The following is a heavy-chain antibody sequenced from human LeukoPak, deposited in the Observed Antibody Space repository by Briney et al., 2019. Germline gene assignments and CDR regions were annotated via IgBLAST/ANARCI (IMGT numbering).Heavy chain of an antibody. D-gene: IGHD3-9*01. Sequence: PSETLSLTCAVYGGSFSGYYWSWIRQPPGKGLEWIGEINHSGSTNYNPSLKSRVTISVDTSKNQFSLKLSSVTAADTAVYYCARSYYDILTGYSPDDAFDIWGQGTMVTVSS. CDR2: INHSGST. V-gene: IGHV4-34*01. J-gene: IGHJ3*02. CDR3: ARSYYDILTGYSPDDAFDI. CDR1: GGSFSGYY.